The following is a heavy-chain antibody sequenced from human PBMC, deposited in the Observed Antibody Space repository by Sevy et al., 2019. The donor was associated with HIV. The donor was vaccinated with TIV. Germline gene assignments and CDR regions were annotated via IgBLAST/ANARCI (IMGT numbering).Heavy chain of an antibody. CDR1: GYSFNSYW. Sequence: GESLKISCKGSGYSFNSYWIGWVRQMPGKGPEWMGIIYPGDSDIRYRPSFQGQVTISADKSLTTAHLQSTNLQASDTAVNYCASSGSSYGAFVYWGQGTRVTGSS. CDR2: IYPGDSDI. V-gene: IGHV5-51*01. D-gene: IGHD3-16*01. J-gene: IGHJ4*01. CDR3: ASSGSSYGAFVY.